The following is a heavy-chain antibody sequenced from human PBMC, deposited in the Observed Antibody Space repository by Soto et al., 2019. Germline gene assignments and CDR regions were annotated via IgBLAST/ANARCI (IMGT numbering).Heavy chain of an antibody. CDR1: GFTFSSYA. V-gene: IGHV3-23*01. CDR3: VRPSSSGPYYAMDY. D-gene: IGHD1-26*01. Sequence: EVQLLESGGGLVQPGGSLRLSCAASGFTFSSYAMTWVRQAPGKGLEWVSSMSGSGISTYYADSVKGRFTISRDNSNNRLFLQMNSLRAEDTALYYCVRPSSSGPYYAMDYWGLGTLVTVPS. J-gene: IGHJ4*02. CDR2: MSGSGIST.